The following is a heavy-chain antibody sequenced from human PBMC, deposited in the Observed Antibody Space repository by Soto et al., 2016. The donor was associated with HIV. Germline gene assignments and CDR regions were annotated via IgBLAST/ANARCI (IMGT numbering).Heavy chain of an antibody. CDR3: ATLYXATNFDDS. CDR1: GGSFSGFS. V-gene: IGHV4-34*02. CDR2: ITHTGIT. Sequence: QIQLQQWGAGLLKPSETLSLTCAVYGGSFSGFSWTWIRQSPEKGLEWLGDITHTGITNYNAALGSRLTISVDTSKNQFSLKLNSTIAADTAIYYCATLYXATNFDDSWGQGTPSPSRQ. D-gene: IGHD3-9*01. J-gene: IGHJ4*02.